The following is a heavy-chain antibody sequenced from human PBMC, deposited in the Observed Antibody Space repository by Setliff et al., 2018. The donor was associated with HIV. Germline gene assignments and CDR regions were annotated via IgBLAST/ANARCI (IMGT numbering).Heavy chain of an antibody. CDR3: ARGRGGAAAGGYYYMDV. Sequence: SETLSLTCTVSGGSISSGSFYWSWVRQPAGKGLEWIGYISYSGSTNYNPSLESRVTISVDTSKNQFSLKLSSVTAADTAVYYCARGRGGAAAGGYYYMDVWGKGTTVTVSS. V-gene: IGHV4-61*10. J-gene: IGHJ6*03. CDR1: GGSISSGSFY. D-gene: IGHD6-13*01. CDR2: ISYSGST.